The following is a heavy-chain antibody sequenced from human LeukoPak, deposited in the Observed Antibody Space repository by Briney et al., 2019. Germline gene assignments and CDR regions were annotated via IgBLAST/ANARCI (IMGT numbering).Heavy chain of an antibody. D-gene: IGHD1-26*01. V-gene: IGHV3-9*01. CDR2: ISWNSGSI. J-gene: IGHJ4*02. CDR1: GFTFDDYA. Sequence: PGGSLRLSCAASGFTFDDYAMHWVRQAPGKGLEWISGISWNSGSIGYADSVKGRFTISRDNAKNSLYLQMNSLRAEDTAVYYCARHEGRELLAPFDYWGQGTLVTVSS. CDR3: ARHEGRELLAPFDY.